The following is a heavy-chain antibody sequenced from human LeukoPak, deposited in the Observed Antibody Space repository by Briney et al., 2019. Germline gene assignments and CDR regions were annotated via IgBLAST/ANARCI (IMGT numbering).Heavy chain of an antibody. Sequence: PSETLSLTCTVSGASVTSDHWSWIRQPPGKGLEWIGYIYYSGSTNYNPSLKSRVTISVDTSKNQFSLKLSSVTAADTAVYYCARTDYDILTGYSLRPYFDYWGQGTLVTVSS. CDR3: ARTDYDILTGYSLRPYFDY. V-gene: IGHV4-59*02. CDR2: IYYSGST. D-gene: IGHD3-9*01. CDR1: GASVTSDH. J-gene: IGHJ4*02.